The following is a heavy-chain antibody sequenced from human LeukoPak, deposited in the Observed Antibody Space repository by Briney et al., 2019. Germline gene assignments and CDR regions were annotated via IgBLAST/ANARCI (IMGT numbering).Heavy chain of an antibody. CDR3: ARDDYDNSGSY. V-gene: IGHV3-21*05. CDR2: IGSSGGDI. CDR1: GLTFSSDA. Sequence: GESLRLSCAASGLTFSSDAMNWVRQAPGMGLEWLSYIGSSGGDIYYADSVKGRFTISRDNAKNSLYLQMDSLRAEDTAVYYCARDDYDNSGSYWGQGSLVTVSP. J-gene: IGHJ4*02. D-gene: IGHD3-22*01.